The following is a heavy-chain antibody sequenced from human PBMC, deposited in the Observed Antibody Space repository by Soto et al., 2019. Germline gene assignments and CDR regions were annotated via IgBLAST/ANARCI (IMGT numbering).Heavy chain of an antibody. CDR3: AKPLVDSSGYYLTDYYYGMGV. J-gene: IGHJ6*02. CDR2: ISGSGGST. D-gene: IGHD3-22*01. V-gene: IGHV3-23*01. Sequence: EVQLLESGGGLVQPGGSLRLSCSASGFTFSSYAMSWVRQAPGKGLEWVSAISGSGGSTYYADSVKGRFTISRDNSKNALYLQMNSLRAEDTAVYYCAKPLVDSSGYYLTDYYYGMGVLGQGTTGTVSS. CDR1: GFTFSSYA.